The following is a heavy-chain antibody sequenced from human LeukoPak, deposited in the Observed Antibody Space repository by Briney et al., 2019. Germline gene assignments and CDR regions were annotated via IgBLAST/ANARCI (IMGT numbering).Heavy chain of an antibody. D-gene: IGHD3-22*01. J-gene: IGHJ6*03. CDR3: ARGRHDITMIVVVMTSVSYYLDV. Sequence: PSETLSLTCAVYGVSLSSYHWTWLRQSPGKGLEWIGDINPSGSTYYNPSLKSRLTISADTSKDQFSLKLRSVTAADTAVYYCARGRHDITMIVVVMTSVSYYLDVWGKGTTVTVS. CDR2: INPSGST. V-gene: IGHV4-34*01. CDR1: GVSLSSYH.